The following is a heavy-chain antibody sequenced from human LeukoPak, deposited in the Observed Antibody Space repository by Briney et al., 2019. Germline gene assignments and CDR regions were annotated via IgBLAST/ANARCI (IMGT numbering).Heavy chain of an antibody. J-gene: IGHJ3*01. CDR2: IYSRGRT. CDR1: GFTVSTNY. CDR3: ARTSSSWPRYAFDL. V-gene: IGHV3-53*01. Sequence: GGSLRLSCAASGFTVSTNYMTWVRQAPGKGLEWVSVIYSRGRTYYADSVKGRFTISRDSSKNMLYLQMSSLRAEDTAVYYCARTSSSWPRYAFDLWGQGTMVTVYS. D-gene: IGHD6-13*01.